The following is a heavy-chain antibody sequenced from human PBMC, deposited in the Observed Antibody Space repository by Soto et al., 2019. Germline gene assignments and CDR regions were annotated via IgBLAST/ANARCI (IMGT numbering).Heavy chain of an antibody. Sequence: ASVKVSCKASGYTFTSYDINWVRQATGQGLEWMGWMNPNSGNTGYAQKFQGRVTMTRNTSISTAYMELSSLRSEDTAVYYCARGRRRVYPYDDYYMDLWGKGTPFTVSS. J-gene: IGHJ6*03. V-gene: IGHV1-8*01. CDR1: GYTFTSYD. CDR2: MNPNSGNT. CDR3: ARGRRRVYPYDDYYMDL. D-gene: IGHD6-13*01.